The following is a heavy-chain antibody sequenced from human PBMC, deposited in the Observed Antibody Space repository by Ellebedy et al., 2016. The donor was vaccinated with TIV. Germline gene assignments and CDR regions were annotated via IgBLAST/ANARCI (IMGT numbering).Heavy chain of an antibody. V-gene: IGHV3-23*01. D-gene: IGHD4-23*01. CDR3: VRDAADNGGKFDY. CDR2: ISGRGDTT. CDR1: EFPFSTYA. J-gene: IGHJ4*02. Sequence: GESLKISCAASEFPFSTYAMTWVRQAPGKGLEWVSGISGRGDTTYYADSVKGRFTISRDNSKNTLYLQMSNLRAEDTAVYYCVRDAADNGGKFDYWGQGALVTVSS.